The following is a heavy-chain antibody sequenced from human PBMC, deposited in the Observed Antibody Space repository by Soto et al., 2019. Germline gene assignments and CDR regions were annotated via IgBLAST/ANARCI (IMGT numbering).Heavy chain of an antibody. D-gene: IGHD3-22*01. J-gene: IGHJ4*02. Sequence: GGSLRLSCAASGFTFSSYAMSWVRQAPGKGLEWVSAISGSGGSTYYADSVKGRFAISRDNSKNTLYLQMNSLRAEDTAVYYCAKEGRITMIVVVITTYYFDYWGQGTLVTVPQ. CDR3: AKEGRITMIVVVITTYYFDY. CDR2: ISGSGGST. CDR1: GFTFSSYA. V-gene: IGHV3-23*01.